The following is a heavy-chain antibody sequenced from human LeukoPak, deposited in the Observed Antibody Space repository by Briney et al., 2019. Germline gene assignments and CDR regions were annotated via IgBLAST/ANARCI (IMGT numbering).Heavy chain of an antibody. CDR3: ARLLGYCSSTSCYAHASDI. D-gene: IGHD2-2*01. CDR2: ISGSGGST. Sequence: PGGSLRLSCAASGFTFSSYAMSWVRQAPGKGLEWVSAISGSGGSTYYADYVKGRFTLSRDNSKNTLYLQMNSLRAEDTAVYYCARLLGYCSSTSCYAHASDIWGQGKMVTVSS. CDR1: GFTFSSYA. V-gene: IGHV3-23*01. J-gene: IGHJ3*02.